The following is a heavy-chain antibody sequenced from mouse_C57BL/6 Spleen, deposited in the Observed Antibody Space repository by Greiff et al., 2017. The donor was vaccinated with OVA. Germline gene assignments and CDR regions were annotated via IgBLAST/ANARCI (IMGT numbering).Heavy chain of an antibody. CDR3: ARPGTRVYYFDD. J-gene: IGHJ2*01. V-gene: IGHV1-64*01. Sequence: QVQLQQPGAELVKPGASVKLSCKASGYTFTSYWMHWVKQRPGQGLEWIGMIHPNSGSTNYNEKFKSKATLTVDKSSSTAYMQLSSLTSEDSAVYYCARPGTRVYYFDDWGQGTTLTVSS. CDR1: GYTFTSYW. CDR2: IHPNSGST. D-gene: IGHD4-1*01.